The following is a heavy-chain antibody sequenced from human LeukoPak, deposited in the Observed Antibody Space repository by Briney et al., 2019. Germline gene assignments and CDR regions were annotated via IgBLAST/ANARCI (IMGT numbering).Heavy chain of an antibody. CDR3: ARETIQYCSSTSCYAYYFDY. D-gene: IGHD2-2*01. CDR2: MKPNSGNT. Sequence: ASVKVSFQASGYPFTSYDINWVRPATGQGLEWMGWMKPNSGNTGYAQKFQGRVTMTTDTSTSTAYMELRSLTSDDTAVYYCARETIQYCSSTSCYAYYFDYWGQGTLVTVSS. CDR1: GYPFTSYD. V-gene: IGHV1-8*01. J-gene: IGHJ4*02.